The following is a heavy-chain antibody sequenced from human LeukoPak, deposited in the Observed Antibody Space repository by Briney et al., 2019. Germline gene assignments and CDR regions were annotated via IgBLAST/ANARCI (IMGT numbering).Heavy chain of an antibody. D-gene: IGHD3/OR15-3a*01. CDR3: ARDQYDTWSRRGNFDS. CDR1: GYTFSPYW. J-gene: IGHJ4*02. CDR2: ISNGGGAT. Sequence: GGSLRLSCVASGYTFSPYWMSWVRQIPGKGLEWVASISNGGGATYYVDSVRGRFTISRDNTKNSLYLQMNSLRAEDTAVFYCARDQYDTWSRRGNFDSWGQGTLVIVSS. V-gene: IGHV3-7*03.